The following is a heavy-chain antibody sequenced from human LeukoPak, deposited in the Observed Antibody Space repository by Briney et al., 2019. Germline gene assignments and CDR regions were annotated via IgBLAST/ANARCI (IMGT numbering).Heavy chain of an antibody. CDR1: GFTFSSYA. CDR3: AKDTYTHSGTYYLYYFDY. D-gene: IGHD1-26*01. CDR2: ISGSGGST. V-gene: IGHV3-23*01. J-gene: IGHJ4*02. Sequence: GGSLRLSRAASGFTFSSYAMTWVRQAPGKGLEWVSGISGSGGSTHYADSVKGRFTISRDNSKNTLYLQMNSLRAEDTAVYYCAKDTYTHSGTYYLYYFDYWGQGTLVTVSS.